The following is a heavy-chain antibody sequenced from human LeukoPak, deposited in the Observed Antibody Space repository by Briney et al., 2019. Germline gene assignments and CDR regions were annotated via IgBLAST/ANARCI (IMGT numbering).Heavy chain of an antibody. Sequence: GASVKVSRKASGGTFSSYAISWVRQAPGQGLEWMGRIIPILGIANYAQKFQGRVTITADKSTSTAYMELSSLRSEDTAVYYCASQRYCSSTSCYRWFDPWGQGTLVTVSS. CDR3: ASQRYCSSTSCYRWFDP. D-gene: IGHD2-2*01. CDR1: GGTFSSYA. J-gene: IGHJ5*02. V-gene: IGHV1-69*04. CDR2: IIPILGIA.